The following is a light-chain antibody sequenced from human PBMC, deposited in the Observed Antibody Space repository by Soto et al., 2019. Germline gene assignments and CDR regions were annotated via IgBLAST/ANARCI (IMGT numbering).Light chain of an antibody. CDR2: DAS. CDR1: QSISSSY. V-gene: IGKV3D-20*02. Sequence: EIVLTQSPGTLSLSQGERATLSCRASQSISSSYLAWYQQRPGQAPRLLIYDASNRATGIPARFSGSGSGTDFTLTISSLEPEDFAVYYCQQRSNWPPDFGQGTRLE. J-gene: IGKJ5*01. CDR3: QQRSNWPPD.